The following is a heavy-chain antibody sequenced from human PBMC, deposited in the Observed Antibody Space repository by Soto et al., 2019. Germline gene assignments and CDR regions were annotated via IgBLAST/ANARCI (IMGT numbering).Heavy chain of an antibody. V-gene: IGHV3-23*01. CDR1: GFTFSSYA. J-gene: IGHJ5*02. Sequence: GGSLRLSCVGSGFTFSSYAMSWVRQAPGKGLEWVSAISGSGGSTYYADSVKGRFTISRDNSKNTLYLQMNSLRAEDTAVYYCAKDTYYYDSSGSSWGQGTLVTVSS. D-gene: IGHD3-22*01. CDR3: AKDTYYYDSSGSS. CDR2: ISGSGGST.